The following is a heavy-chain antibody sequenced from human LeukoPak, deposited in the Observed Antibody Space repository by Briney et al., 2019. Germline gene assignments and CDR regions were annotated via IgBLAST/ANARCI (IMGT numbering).Heavy chain of an antibody. CDR1: GRSFSDYY. CDR2: IYYTGST. V-gene: IGHV4-59*01. CDR3: ARDNCGSNTFDL. D-gene: IGHD2-21*01. Sequence: SETLSLPCTVSGRSFSDYYWNWIRQPPGKGLEWIGYIYYTGSTNYHPSLKSRATISVETSSDQCFLKLTPVTASDTAVYYCARDNCGSNTFDLWGRGTLVTVSS. J-gene: IGHJ2*01.